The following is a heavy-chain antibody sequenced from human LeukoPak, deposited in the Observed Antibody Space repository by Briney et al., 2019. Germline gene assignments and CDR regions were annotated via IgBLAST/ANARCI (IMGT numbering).Heavy chain of an antibody. CDR3: ARGRPYYYDSSGYYFDY. CDR2: ISGSSSYI. V-gene: IGHV3-21*01. Sequence: GGSLRLSCAASGFTFSSYSINWVRQAPGKGLEWVSSISGSSSYIYYADSVKGRFTISRDNAKNSLYLQMNSLRAEDTAVYYCARGRPYYYDSSGYYFDYWGQGTLVTVSS. J-gene: IGHJ4*02. D-gene: IGHD3-22*01. CDR1: GFTFSSYS.